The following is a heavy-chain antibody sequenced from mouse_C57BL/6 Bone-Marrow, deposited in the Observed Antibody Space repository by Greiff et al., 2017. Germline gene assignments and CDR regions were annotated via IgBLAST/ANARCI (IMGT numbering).Heavy chain of an antibody. D-gene: IGHD1-1*01. CDR3: ATRIYYYGSSDY. V-gene: IGHV1-26*01. CDR1: GYTFTDYY. CDR2: INPNNGGT. J-gene: IGHJ2*01. Sequence: VQLQQSGPELVKPGASVTISCKASGYTFTDYYMNWVKQSHGKSLEWIGDINPNNGGTSYNQKFKGKATLTVDKSSSTAYMELRSLTSEDSAVYYCATRIYYYGSSDYWGQGTTLTVSS.